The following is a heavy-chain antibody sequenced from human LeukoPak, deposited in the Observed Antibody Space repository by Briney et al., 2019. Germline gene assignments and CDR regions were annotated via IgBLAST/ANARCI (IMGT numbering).Heavy chain of an antibody. V-gene: IGHV1-2*02. CDR2: INPNSGGT. CDR3: AREGVYDSSGYDYYYYYMDV. Sequence: GASVKVSCKASGYTFTGYYMHWVRQAPGQGLEWMGWINPNSGGTNYAQKFQGRVTMTRDTSISTAYMELTRLRSDDTAVYYCAREGVYDSSGYDYYYYYMDVWGKGTKVTNSS. J-gene: IGHJ6*03. CDR1: GYTFTGYY. D-gene: IGHD3-22*01.